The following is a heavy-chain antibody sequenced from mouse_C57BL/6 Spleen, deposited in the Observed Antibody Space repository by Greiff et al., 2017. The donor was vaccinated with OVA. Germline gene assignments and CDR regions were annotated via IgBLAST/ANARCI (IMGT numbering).Heavy chain of an antibody. D-gene: IGHD1-1*01. CDR1: GFTFSDYG. CDR3: ARALGSSYDWYFDV. V-gene: IGHV5-17*01. CDR2: ISSGSSTI. Sequence: EVQGVESGGGLVKPGGSLKLSCAASGFTFSDYGMHWVRQAPEKGLEWVAYISSGSSTIYYADTVKGRFTISRDNAKNTLFLQMTSLRSEDTAMYYCARALGSSYDWYFDVWGTGTTVTVSS. J-gene: IGHJ1*03.